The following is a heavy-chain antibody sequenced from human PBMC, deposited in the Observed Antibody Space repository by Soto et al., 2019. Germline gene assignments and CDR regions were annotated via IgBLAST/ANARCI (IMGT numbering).Heavy chain of an antibody. Sequence: SETLSLTCTVSGGSISSGGYYWSWIRQPPGKGLEWIGYILYSGSTNYIPSLKSRVTISLDTSKKQVSLKLSSVSAADTAVYYCATGILVSYYDGMDVWGQGTTVTVSS. J-gene: IGHJ6*02. CDR2: ILYSGST. CDR3: ATGILVSYYDGMDV. V-gene: IGHV4-61*08. D-gene: IGHD2-15*01. CDR1: GGSISSGGYY.